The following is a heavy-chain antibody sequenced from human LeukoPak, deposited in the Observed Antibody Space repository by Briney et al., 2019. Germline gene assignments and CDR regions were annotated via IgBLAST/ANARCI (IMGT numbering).Heavy chain of an antibody. CDR2: INQDGSDM. Sequence: GGSLRLSCAASGFTFSNYAMNWVRLTPGKGLEWVAKINQDGSDMYYVDSVKGRFFVSRDNARNLVYLQMNSLRVDDTAVYYCARDFPGIGRGTFDFWGQGTIIIVSS. CDR3: ARDFPGIGRGTFDF. CDR1: GFTFSNYA. D-gene: IGHD3-10*01. V-gene: IGHV3-7*03. J-gene: IGHJ3*01.